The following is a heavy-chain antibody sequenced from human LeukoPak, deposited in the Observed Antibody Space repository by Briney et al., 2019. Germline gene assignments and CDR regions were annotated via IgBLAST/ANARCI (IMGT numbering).Heavy chain of an antibody. V-gene: IGHV3-21*01. Sequence: GGSLRLSCAASGFTFSSYSMNWVRQAPGKGLEWVSSISIISSYIYHADSVKGRFIISRDNAEDSVYLQMNSLRVEDTAVYYCARTYDFGIGPPGDAFDNWGQGTLVTVFS. CDR2: ISIISSYI. CDR1: GFTFSSYS. J-gene: IGHJ3*02. CDR3: ARTYDFGIGPPGDAFDN. D-gene: IGHD3-3*01.